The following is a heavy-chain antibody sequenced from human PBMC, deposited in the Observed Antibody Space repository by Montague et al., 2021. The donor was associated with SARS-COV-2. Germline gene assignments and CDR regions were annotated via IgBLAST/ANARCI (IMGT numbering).Heavy chain of an antibody. J-gene: IGHJ4*02. Sequence: SETLSLTCTVSGGSISSYYWSWIRQPPGKGLEWIWYIYYSGSTDYNPSLKSRVTISVDTSKNQFSLKLSSVTAADTAVYYCARAPVAPITIFRVVTSFDVWGQGTLVTVSS. CDR1: GGSISSYY. CDR2: IYYSGST. D-gene: IGHD3-3*01. V-gene: IGHV4-59*01. CDR3: ARAPVAPITIFRVVTSFDV.